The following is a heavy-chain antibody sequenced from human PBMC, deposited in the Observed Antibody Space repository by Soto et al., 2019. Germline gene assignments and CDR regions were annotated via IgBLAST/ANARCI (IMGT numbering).Heavy chain of an antibody. Sequence: QVQLQQWGAGLLKPSETLSLTCAVYGGSFSGYYWSWIRQPPGKGLEWIGEINHSGSTNYNPSLKSRVTISVDTSKNQFSLQLSSVTAADTAVYYCAGGGDYVRYFDLWGRGTLVTVSS. V-gene: IGHV4-34*01. J-gene: IGHJ2*01. CDR2: INHSGST. CDR3: AGGGDYVRYFDL. CDR1: GGSFSGYY. D-gene: IGHD4-17*01.